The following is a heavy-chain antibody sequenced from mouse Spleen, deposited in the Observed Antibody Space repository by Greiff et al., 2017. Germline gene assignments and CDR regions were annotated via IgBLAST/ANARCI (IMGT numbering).Heavy chain of an antibody. Sequence: VQLKESGAELVKPGASVKISCKASGYAFSSYWMNWVKQRPGKGLEWIGQIYPGDGDTNYNGKFKGKATLTADKSSSTAYMQLSSLTSEDSAVYFCARSDYYGSSYVTAWFAYWGQGTLVTVSA. V-gene: IGHV1-80*01. CDR1: GYAFSSYW. D-gene: IGHD1-1*01. J-gene: IGHJ3*01. CDR2: IYPGDGDT. CDR3: ARSDYYGSSYVTAWFAY.